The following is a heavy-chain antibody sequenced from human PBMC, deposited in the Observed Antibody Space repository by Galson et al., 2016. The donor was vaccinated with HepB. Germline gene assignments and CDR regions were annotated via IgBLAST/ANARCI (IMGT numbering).Heavy chain of an antibody. J-gene: IGHJ5*02. V-gene: IGHV3-23*01. Sequence: SLRLSCAASGFTFSSFAMTWVRQAPGKGLEWVSGIIPSGVNTYYADSVKGRFTISRDNSKNTLYLQMNSLRAEDTAVYFCVRDHSVVPTTAYNWFDPWGRGPWSPSPQ. CDR1: GFTFSSFA. CDR2: IIPSGVNT. CDR3: VRDHSVVPTTAYNWFDP. D-gene: IGHD4-23*01.